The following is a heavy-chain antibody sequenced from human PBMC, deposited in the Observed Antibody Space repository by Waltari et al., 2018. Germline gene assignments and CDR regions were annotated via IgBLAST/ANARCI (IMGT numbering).Heavy chain of an antibody. Sequence: QVQLVQSGAEVKKPGSSVKVSCKASGGPFSSYAISWVRQAPGQGLEWMGGIIPILGIANYAQKFQGRVTITADESTSTAYMELSSLRSEDTAVYYCARSRKYCTGGVCTNWFDPWGQGTLVTVSS. V-gene: IGHV1-69*04. CDR1: GGPFSSYA. CDR2: IIPILGIA. J-gene: IGHJ5*02. CDR3: ARSRKYCTGGVCTNWFDP. D-gene: IGHD2-8*02.